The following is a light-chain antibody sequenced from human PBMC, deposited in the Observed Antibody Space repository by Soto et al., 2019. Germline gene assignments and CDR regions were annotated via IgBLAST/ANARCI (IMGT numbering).Light chain of an antibody. CDR2: GAS. CDR1: QSVSNNY. Sequence: EKVLTQSPGALSLTPGDRASLSCRASQSVSNNYMAWHQRRPGQAPGLLNFGASNRATGGPDRFTGSETGTDLTVTIRCLQPEDLATHYIELRFSLPQTLSQGTKVDIK. J-gene: IGKJ1*01. V-gene: IGKV3-20*01. CDR3: ELRFSLPQT.